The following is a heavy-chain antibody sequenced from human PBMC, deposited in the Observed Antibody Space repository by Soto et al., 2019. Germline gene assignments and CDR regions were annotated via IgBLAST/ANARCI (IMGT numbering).Heavy chain of an antibody. J-gene: IGHJ6*02. Sequence: SVTLSRTASGGTFRSYPISWVRQAPGQGLEWMGGIIPIFGTANYAQKFQGRVTITADESTSTAYMELSSLRAEDTAVYYCARGLGYAYDGRAVWGQGTTVT. CDR1: GGTFRSYP. V-gene: IGHV1-69*13. CDR3: ARGLGYAYDGRAV. D-gene: IGHD5-12*01. CDR2: IIPIFGTA.